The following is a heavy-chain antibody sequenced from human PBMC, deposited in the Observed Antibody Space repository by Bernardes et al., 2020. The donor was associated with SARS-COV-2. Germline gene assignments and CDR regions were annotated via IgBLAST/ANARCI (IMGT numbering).Heavy chain of an antibody. Sequence: GGSLRLSCAASGFTFSSYAMHWVRQAPGKGLEWVAVISYDGSNKYYADSVKGRFTISRDNSKNTLYLQMNSLRAEDTAVYYCARAQPATHYQLLSYAFDIWGQGTMVTVSS. J-gene: IGHJ3*02. V-gene: IGHV3-30*04. CDR1: GFTFSSYA. D-gene: IGHD2-2*01. CDR3: ARAQPATHYQLLSYAFDI. CDR2: ISYDGSNK.